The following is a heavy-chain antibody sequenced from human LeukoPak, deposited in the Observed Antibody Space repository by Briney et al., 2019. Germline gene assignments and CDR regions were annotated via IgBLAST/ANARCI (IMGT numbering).Heavy chain of an antibody. CDR1: GFTFSSYT. D-gene: IGHD3-10*01. V-gene: IGHV3-30*04. J-gene: IGHJ4*02. CDR2: ISYDGSNK. Sequence: PGGSLRLSCAASGFTFSSYTMHWVRQAPGKGLDWVTVISYDGSNKYYADSVKGRFTISRDNSQNTLYLQMNSLRAEDTAVYYCARGRFGDPLNYWGQGTLVTVSS. CDR3: ARGRFGDPLNY.